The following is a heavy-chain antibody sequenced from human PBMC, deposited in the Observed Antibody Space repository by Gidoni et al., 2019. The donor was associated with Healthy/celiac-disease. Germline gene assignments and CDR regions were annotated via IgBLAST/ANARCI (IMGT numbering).Heavy chain of an antibody. J-gene: IGHJ6*02. V-gene: IGHV3-66*01. CDR3: AREDGYSYGYYYYYGMDV. CDR1: GFTVSSNY. D-gene: IGHD5-18*01. CDR2: IYSGGST. Sequence: VQLVESGGGLVQPGGSLRLSCAASGFTVSSNYMSWVRQAPGKGLEWVSVIYSGGSTYYADSVKGRFTISRDNSKNTLYLQMNSLRAEDTAVYYCAREDGYSYGYYYYYGMDVWGQGTTVTVSS.